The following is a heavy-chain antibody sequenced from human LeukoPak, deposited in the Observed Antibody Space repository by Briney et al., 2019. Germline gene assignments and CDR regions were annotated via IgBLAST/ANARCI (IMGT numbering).Heavy chain of an antibody. J-gene: IGHJ4*02. Sequence: SVKVSCKAPGGTFSSYAISWVRQAPGQGLEWMGGIIPIFGTANYAQKFQGRVTITADESTSTAYMELSSLRSEDTAVYYCARDECSSTSCLSDFDYWGQGTLVTVSS. CDR2: IIPIFGTA. V-gene: IGHV1-69*01. D-gene: IGHD2-2*01. CDR1: GGTFSSYA. CDR3: ARDECSSTSCLSDFDY.